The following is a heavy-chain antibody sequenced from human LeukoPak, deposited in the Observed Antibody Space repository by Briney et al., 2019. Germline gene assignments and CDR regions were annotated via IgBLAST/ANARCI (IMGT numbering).Heavy chain of an antibody. CDR3: ARGSYDSSGYYNTEYFQH. V-gene: IGHV1-46*01. CDR2: INPSGGST. D-gene: IGHD3-22*01. Sequence: ASVKVSCKGSGYTFTSYYMHWVRQAPGQGLEWMGIINPSGGSTSYAQKFQGRVTMTRDMSTSTVYMELSSLRSEDTAVYYCARGSYDSSGYYNTEYFQHWGQGTLLTVSS. CDR1: GYTFTSYY. J-gene: IGHJ1*01.